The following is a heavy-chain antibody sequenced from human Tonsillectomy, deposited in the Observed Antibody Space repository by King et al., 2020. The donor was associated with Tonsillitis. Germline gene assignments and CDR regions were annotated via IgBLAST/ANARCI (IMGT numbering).Heavy chain of an antibody. CDR2: IYHSGST. CDR1: GYSISSGYY. D-gene: IGHD5-12*01. V-gene: IGHV4-38-2*01. CDR3: ARGYSADWTSYFDY. Sequence: QLQESGPGLVKPSETLSLTCAVSGYSISSGYYGGWIRQPPGKGLEWIGSIYHSGSTYYNPSLKSRVTISVDTSKNQFSLKLSSVTAADTAVYYCARGYSADWTSYFDYWGKGTQVTVSS. J-gene: IGHJ4*02.